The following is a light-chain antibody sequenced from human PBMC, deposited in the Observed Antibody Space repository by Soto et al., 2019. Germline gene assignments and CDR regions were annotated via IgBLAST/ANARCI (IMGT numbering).Light chain of an antibody. CDR3: QQSYSTPPT. CDR1: QSISSY. Sequence: DIQMTQSPSSLSASVGDRVTITCRASQSISSYLNWYQQKPGKAPKLLIYAASSLQSGVPSRFSGSGSGPDFTLTISSLQPEDFATYYCQQSYSTPPTFGQGTKVAIK. V-gene: IGKV1-39*01. CDR2: AAS. J-gene: IGKJ1*01.